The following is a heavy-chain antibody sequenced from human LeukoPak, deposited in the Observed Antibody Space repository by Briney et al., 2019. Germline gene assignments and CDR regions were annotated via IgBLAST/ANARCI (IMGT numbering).Heavy chain of an antibody. V-gene: IGHV3-30*03. CDR2: ISYDGSNK. D-gene: IGHD3-22*01. J-gene: IGHJ3*02. CDR1: GFTFTSYN. CDR3: ARVTYYYDSSGYSLDAFDI. Sequence: GGSLRLSCAASGFTFTSYNMNWVRQAPGKGLEWVAVISYDGSNKYYADSVKGRFTISRDNSKNTLYLQMNSLRAEDTAVYYCARVTYYYDSSGYSLDAFDIWGQGTMVTVSS.